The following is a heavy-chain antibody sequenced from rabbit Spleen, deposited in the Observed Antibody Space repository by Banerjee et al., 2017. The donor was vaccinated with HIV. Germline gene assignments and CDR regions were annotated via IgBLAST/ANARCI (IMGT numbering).Heavy chain of an antibody. CDR2: IYSGSSGDT. CDR1: GFSFSSRYY. Sequence: QEQLKETGGGLVKPGASLTLTCTASGFSFSSRYYMCWVRQAPGKGLEWIACIYSGSSGDTYYASWAKGRFTISKTSSTTVTLQMTSLTAADTATYFCARETSSGWGVVSYYFNLWGPGTLVTVS. J-gene: IGHJ4*01. D-gene: IGHD4-1*01. V-gene: IGHV1S45*01. CDR3: ARETSSGWGVVSYYFNL.